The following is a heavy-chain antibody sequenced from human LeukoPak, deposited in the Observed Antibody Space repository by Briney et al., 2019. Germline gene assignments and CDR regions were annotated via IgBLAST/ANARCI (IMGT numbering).Heavy chain of an antibody. CDR2: MRGDTGDT. V-gene: IGHV1-2*02. J-gene: IGHJ4*02. Sequence: ASVTVSCKTSGYTLSDYYMHWVRQAPGQGLEWMGWMRGDTGDTDSPQKFQGRVIVTRDTSTNTAYMELSRLTYDDTATYFCARVRGNSCDYWGQGTLVTVSS. CDR1: GYTLSDYY. D-gene: IGHD6-13*01. CDR3: ARVRGNSCDY.